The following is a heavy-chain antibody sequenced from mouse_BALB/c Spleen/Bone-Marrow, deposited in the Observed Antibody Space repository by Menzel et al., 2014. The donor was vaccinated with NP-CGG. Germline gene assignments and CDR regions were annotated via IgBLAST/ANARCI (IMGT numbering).Heavy chain of an antibody. J-gene: IGHJ3*01. CDR2: IRNKANGYTT. D-gene: IGHD2-1*01. CDR1: GFTFTDYY. CDR3: ARGAYGNYFAWFAY. V-gene: IGHV7-3*02. Sequence: EVKLMESGGGLVQPGGSLRLSCATSGFTFTDYYMSWVRQPPGKALEWLGFIRNKANGYTTEYSASVKGRLTISRDNSQSILYLQTNTLRAEDSATYYCARGAYGNYFAWFAYWGQGTLVTVSA.